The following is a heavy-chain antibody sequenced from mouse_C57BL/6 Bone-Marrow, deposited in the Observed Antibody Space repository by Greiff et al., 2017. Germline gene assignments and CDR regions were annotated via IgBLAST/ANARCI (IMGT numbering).Heavy chain of an antibody. CDR3: ARGWLPWFAY. CDR1: GYTFTSYW. J-gene: IGHJ3*01. CDR2: INPNSGST. V-gene: IGHV1-64*01. Sequence: QVQLQQPGAELVKPGASVKLSCKASGYTFTSYWMHWVKQRPGQGLEWIGMINPNSGSTNYNEKFKGKATLTVDKSSSTAYMQLSSLTSEDSAVYYCARGWLPWFAYWGQGTGVTVSA. D-gene: IGHD2-3*01.